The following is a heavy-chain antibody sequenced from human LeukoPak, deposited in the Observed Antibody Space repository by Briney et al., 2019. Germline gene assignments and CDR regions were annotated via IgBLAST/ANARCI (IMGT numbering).Heavy chain of an antibody. V-gene: IGHV4-59*12. J-gene: IGHJ5*02. Sequence: SETLSLTCTVSGGSISSYYCSWIRQPPGKGLEWIGYIYYSGSTNYSPSLKSRVTMSVDTSKNQFSLKLSSVTAADTAVYYCARDREVYSGYDSNWFDPWGQGTLVTVSS. CDR2: IYYSGST. CDR1: GGSISSYY. D-gene: IGHD5-12*01. CDR3: ARDREVYSGYDSNWFDP.